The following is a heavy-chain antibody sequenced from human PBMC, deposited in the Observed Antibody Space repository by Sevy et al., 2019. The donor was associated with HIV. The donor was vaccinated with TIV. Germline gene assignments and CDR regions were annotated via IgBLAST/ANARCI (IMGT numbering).Heavy chain of an antibody. CDR2: ISGSGGST. CDR1: GFIFSSYD. Sequence: GGSLRLSCAASGFIFSSYDMTWVRQAPGKGLEWVSTISGSGGSTYYADSVKGRFTISRDNSKKMLDLQMNSLRAEDTAVYYCEAIATAGRDYWGQGTLVTVSS. CDR3: EAIATAGRDY. V-gene: IGHV3-23*01. D-gene: IGHD6-13*01. J-gene: IGHJ4*02.